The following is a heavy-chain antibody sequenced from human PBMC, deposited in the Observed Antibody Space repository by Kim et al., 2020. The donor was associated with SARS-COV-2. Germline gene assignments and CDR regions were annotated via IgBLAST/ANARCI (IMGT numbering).Heavy chain of an antibody. CDR3: ARDSSRGVDYDYVWGNYRAHFDY. CDR2: INPNSGGT. Sequence: ASVKVSCKASGYTFTGYYMHWVRQAPGQGLEWMGWINPNSGGTNYAQKFQGRVTMTRDTSISTAYMELSRLRSDDTAVYYCARDSSRGVDYDYVWGNYRAHFDYWGQGTLVTVSS. D-gene: IGHD3-16*02. J-gene: IGHJ4*02. CDR1: GYTFTGYY. V-gene: IGHV1-2*02.